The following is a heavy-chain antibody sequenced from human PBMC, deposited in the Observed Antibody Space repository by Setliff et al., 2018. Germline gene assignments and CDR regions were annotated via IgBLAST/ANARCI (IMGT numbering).Heavy chain of an antibody. J-gene: IGHJ3*02. D-gene: IGHD3-10*01. Sequence: GASVKVSCKASGYPFTSYGVNWVRQAPGQGLEWMGRNVTYNDDTYYPRKFQGRVTMTTDTSTSTAYVELRSLTSDDTAVYYCARHGSSGKFDASDIWGQGTMVTVSS. CDR1: GYPFTSYG. CDR3: ARHGSSGKFDASDI. V-gene: IGHV1-18*04. CDR2: NVTYNDDT.